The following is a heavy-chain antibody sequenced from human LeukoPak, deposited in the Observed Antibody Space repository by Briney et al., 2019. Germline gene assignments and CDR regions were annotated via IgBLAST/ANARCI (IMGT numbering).Heavy chain of an antibody. J-gene: IGHJ4*02. CDR3: AKYRGFGDSYDS. D-gene: IGHD3-10*01. CDR2: ICGSGGST. Sequence: PGGSLRLSCAASGFTFSSSAMSWVRQAPGKGLEGVSSICGSGGSTYYADSVKGRSTISRDTSKNRLYLQMNSLRAEDTAVYYCAKYRGFGDSYDSWGQGTLVTVSS. V-gene: IGHV3-23*01. CDR1: GFTFSSSA.